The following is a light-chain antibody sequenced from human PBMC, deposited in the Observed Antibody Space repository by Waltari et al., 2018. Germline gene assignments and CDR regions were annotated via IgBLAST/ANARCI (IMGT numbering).Light chain of an antibody. J-gene: IGLJ1*01. Sequence: SYELTQPPSVSVAPGQTARMTCDGDKIGSKNVHWYQHKPGQAPVLVVDDDGDRPSGIPERFSGSNSGNTAALTISRVDAGDEAEYYCQVWDSGSNHYVFGTVTKVTVL. V-gene: IGLV3-21*02. CDR3: QVWDSGSNHYV. CDR1: KIGSKN. CDR2: DDG.